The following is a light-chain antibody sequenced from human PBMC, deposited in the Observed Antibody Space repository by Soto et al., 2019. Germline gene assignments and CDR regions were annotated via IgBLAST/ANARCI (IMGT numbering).Light chain of an antibody. V-gene: IGLV1-44*01. CDR2: SNN. Sequence: QSELTQPPSASGTPGQRVTISCSGDSSNIGDNTGNWYQQLPGTAPKLLIYSNNQRPSGVPDRFSGSKSGTSASLAISGLQSEDEADYYCAAWDDSLNGPVFGGGTKVTVL. CDR3: AAWDDSLNGPV. J-gene: IGLJ3*02. CDR1: SSNIGDNT.